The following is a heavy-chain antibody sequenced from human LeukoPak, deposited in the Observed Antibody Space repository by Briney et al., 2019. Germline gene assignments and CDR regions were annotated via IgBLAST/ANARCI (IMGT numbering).Heavy chain of an antibody. J-gene: IGHJ4*02. V-gene: IGHV3-53*01. CDR1: GFTVSSNY. CDR3: ARAEGTVTTSPFDY. Sequence: PGGSLRLSCAASGFTVSSNYMSWVRQAPGKGLEWVSVIYSGGSTYYADSVKGRFTISRDNSKNTLYLQMNSLRAEDTAVYYCARAEGTVTTSPFDYWGQGTLVTASS. D-gene: IGHD4-17*01. CDR2: IYSGGST.